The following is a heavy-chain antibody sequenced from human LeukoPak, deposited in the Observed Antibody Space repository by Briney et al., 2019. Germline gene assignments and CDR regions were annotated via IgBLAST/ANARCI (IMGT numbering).Heavy chain of an antibody. D-gene: IGHD2-2*01. Sequence: HGESLKISCKGSGYSFTSYWISWVRQMPGNGLEWMGRIDPSDSYTNYRPSFQGHVTISADKSISTAYLQWSSLRASDTAMYYCARSPKYCSGTSCSVSYWGQGTLVTVSS. CDR3: ARSPKYCSGTSCSVSY. J-gene: IGHJ4*02. CDR2: IDPSDSYT. CDR1: GYSFTSYW. V-gene: IGHV5-10-1*01.